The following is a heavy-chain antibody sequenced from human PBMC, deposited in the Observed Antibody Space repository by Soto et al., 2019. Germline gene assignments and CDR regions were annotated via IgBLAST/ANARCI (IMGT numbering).Heavy chain of an antibody. Sequence: GASVKVSCKASGGTFSSYAISWVRQAPGQGLEWMGGIIPIFGTANYAQKFQGRVTITADESTSTAYMELSSLRSEDTAVYYCARGLAVAESTPRYYYYGMDVWGQGTTVTVSS. J-gene: IGHJ6*02. D-gene: IGHD6-19*01. V-gene: IGHV1-69*13. CDR1: GGTFSSYA. CDR3: ARGLAVAESTPRYYYYGMDV. CDR2: IIPIFGTA.